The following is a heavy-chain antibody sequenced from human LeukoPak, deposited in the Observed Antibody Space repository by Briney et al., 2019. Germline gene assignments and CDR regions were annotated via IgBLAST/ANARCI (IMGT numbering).Heavy chain of an antibody. D-gene: IGHD3-22*01. V-gene: IGHV3-48*01. J-gene: IGHJ4*02. CDR2: ISSSSSTI. Sequence: GGSLRLSCAASGFTFSSYSMNWVRQAPGKGLEWVSYISSSSSTIYYADSVKGRFTISRDNAKNSLYLQMNSLRAEDTAVYYCARPFRGFYYDSSGYLDWGQGTLVTVSS. CDR3: ARPFRGFYYDSSGYLD. CDR1: GFTFSSYS.